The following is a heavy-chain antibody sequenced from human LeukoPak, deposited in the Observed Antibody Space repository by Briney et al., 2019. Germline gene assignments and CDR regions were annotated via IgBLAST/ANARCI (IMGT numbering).Heavy chain of an antibody. CDR3: ATHFDSSGPDAFDI. CDR2: VDPEDYET. Sequence: ASVKVPCKASGYTFTSYGISWVRQAPCKGFEWMGGVDPEDYETINAQKFQGRVTMTEDTSTDTAYMELSSLRSEDTAVYYCATHFDSSGPDAFDIWGQGTMVTVSS. J-gene: IGHJ3*02. D-gene: IGHD3-22*01. CDR1: GYTFTSYG. V-gene: IGHV1-24*01.